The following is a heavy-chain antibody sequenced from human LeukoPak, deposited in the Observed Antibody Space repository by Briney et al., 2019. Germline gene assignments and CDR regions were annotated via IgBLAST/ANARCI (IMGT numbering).Heavy chain of an antibody. V-gene: IGHV3-23*01. J-gene: IGHJ4*02. CDR2: ISGSGGST. CDR1: GFTFSNYA. Sequence: GASLRLSCAASGFTFSNYAMTCVRQAPGKGLEWVSAISGSGGSTYYADSVKGRFTISRDNSKNTLYLQMNSLRAEDTAVYYCAKPLGRRGLFDYWGQGTLVTVSS. CDR3: AKPLGRRGLFDY. D-gene: IGHD3-16*01.